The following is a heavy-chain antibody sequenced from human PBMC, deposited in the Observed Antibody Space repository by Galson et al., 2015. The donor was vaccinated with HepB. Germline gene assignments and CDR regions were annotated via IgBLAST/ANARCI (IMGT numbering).Heavy chain of an antibody. CDR1: GFIFSGYD. V-gene: IGHV3-48*04. Sequence: SLRLSCAASGFIFSGYDMNWVRQAPGKGLEWVSYISGRSSTVFYTDSVKGRFSISRDNAKNSLYLQMNSLRAEDTAVYYCAREGDYYDNSGYLNWFDSWGQGTLVTVSS. CDR2: ISGRSSTV. CDR3: AREGDYYDNSGYLNWFDS. D-gene: IGHD3-22*01. J-gene: IGHJ5*01.